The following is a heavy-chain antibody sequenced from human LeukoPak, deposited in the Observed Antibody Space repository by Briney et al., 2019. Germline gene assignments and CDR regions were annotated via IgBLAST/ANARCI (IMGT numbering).Heavy chain of an antibody. V-gene: IGHV4-4*07. Sequence: SETLSLTCTVSSASITSYHWSWIRQPAGKGLEWIGRMFYSGNTDYNPSIKSRLTMSIDTSKNQFSLKLSSATAADTAVYYCARHPGSHCSSTSCYTGGVFDYWGQGTLVTVSS. J-gene: IGHJ4*02. CDR3: ARHPGSHCSSTSCYTGGVFDY. CDR1: SASITSYH. CDR2: MFYSGNT. D-gene: IGHD2-2*02.